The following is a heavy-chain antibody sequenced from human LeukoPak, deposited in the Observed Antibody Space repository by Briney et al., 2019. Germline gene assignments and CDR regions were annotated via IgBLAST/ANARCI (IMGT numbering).Heavy chain of an antibody. CDR3: AGITMIVVG. Sequence: GGSLRLSCAASGFTFSSYGMHWVRQAPGKGREWVAVISYDGSNKYYADSVKGRFTISRDNSKNTLYLQMNSLRAEDTAVYYCAGITMIVVGWGQGTMVTVSS. J-gene: IGHJ3*01. CDR2: ISYDGSNK. D-gene: IGHD3-22*01. V-gene: IGHV3-30*03. CDR1: GFTFSSYG.